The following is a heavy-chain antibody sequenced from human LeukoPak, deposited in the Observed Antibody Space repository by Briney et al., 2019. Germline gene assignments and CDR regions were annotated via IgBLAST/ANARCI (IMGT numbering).Heavy chain of an antibody. CDR1: GFIFSNFT. D-gene: IGHD6-13*01. CDR2: ISYDGSNK. J-gene: IGHJ4*02. V-gene: IGHV3-30-3*01. CDR3: AREWSSSWLNFDY. Sequence: GGSLRLSCAASGFIFSNFTMHWVRQAPGKGLDWVAVISYDGSNKFYADSVKGRFTISRDNSKSTLYLQMNSLRSDDTAVYYCAREWSSSWLNFDYWGQGTLVTVSS.